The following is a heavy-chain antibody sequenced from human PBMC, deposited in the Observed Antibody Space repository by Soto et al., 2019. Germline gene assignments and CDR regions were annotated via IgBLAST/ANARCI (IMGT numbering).Heavy chain of an antibody. CDR3: AHIIITYGGVIGDDAFDI. CDR1: GFSLTTTGVG. V-gene: IGHV2-5*02. Sequence: QITLKESGPTLVRPTQTLTLTCTFSGFSLTTTGVGVGWIRQPPGEALDWLAVIYWDDDRRYSPSLRSRLTITKDTCKNQVVLTMTNMDPVDTATYYCAHIIITYGGVIGDDAFDIWCQGTLVTVSS. J-gene: IGHJ3*02. D-gene: IGHD3-16*02. CDR2: IYWDDDR.